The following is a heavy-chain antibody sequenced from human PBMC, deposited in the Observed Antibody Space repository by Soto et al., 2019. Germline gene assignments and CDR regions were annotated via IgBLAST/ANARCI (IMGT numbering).Heavy chain of an antibody. Sequence: GGSLRLSCAASGFTFSSYGMHWVRQAPGKGLEWVAVIWYDGSNKYYADSVKGRFTISRDNSKNTLYLQMNSLRAEDTAVYYCAKNLYYYDVSGLHWGQGSLVTVSS. J-gene: IGHJ4*02. CDR1: GFTFSSYG. CDR3: AKNLYYYDVSGLH. V-gene: IGHV3-33*06. D-gene: IGHD3-22*01. CDR2: IWYDGSNK.